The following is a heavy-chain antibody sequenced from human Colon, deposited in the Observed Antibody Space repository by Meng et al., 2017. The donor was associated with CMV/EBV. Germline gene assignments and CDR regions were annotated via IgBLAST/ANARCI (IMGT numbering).Heavy chain of an antibody. D-gene: IGHD3-10*01. V-gene: IGHV1-8*01. J-gene: IGHJ4*02. CDR2: MNPSTGNT. Sequence: SGYTFTSFDINWVRQASGQGLEWMGWMNPSTGNTDYAQKFQGRVTMTRDTSTTTAYLDLSSLRSDDTAVYYCALYYYGSGTSKFDYWGQGTLVTVSS. CDR1: GYTFTSFD. CDR3: ALYYYGSGTSKFDY.